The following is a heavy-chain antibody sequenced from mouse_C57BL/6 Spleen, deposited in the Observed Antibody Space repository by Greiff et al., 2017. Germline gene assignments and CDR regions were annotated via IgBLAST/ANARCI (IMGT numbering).Heavy chain of an antibody. J-gene: IGHJ4*01. CDR3: ARGNYYGNYDAMGY. D-gene: IGHD2-1*01. CDR2: IDPSDSET. V-gene: IGHV1-52*01. CDR1: GYTFTSYW. Sequence: VQLQQSGAELVRPGSSVKLSCKASGYTFTSYWMHWVKQRPIQGLEWIGNIDPSDSETHYNQKFKDKAPLTVDKSSSTAYMQRSSLTSEDSAVXDCARGNYYGNYDAMGYGGQGTSVTVSS.